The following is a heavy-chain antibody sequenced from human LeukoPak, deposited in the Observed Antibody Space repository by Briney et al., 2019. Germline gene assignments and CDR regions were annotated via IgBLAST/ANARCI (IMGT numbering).Heavy chain of an antibody. CDR1: GFDITDNY. CDR2: IYSGGST. V-gene: IGHV3-66*01. J-gene: IGHJ5*02. D-gene: IGHD3-16*01. Sequence: GGSLRLSCAASGFDITDNYMTWVRQAPGRGLEWVSVIYSGGSTYYADSVKGRFTISRDDSNNTLFLQMNSLRAEETAVYFCAREFGGWFDAWGQGTLVIVSS. CDR3: AREFGGWFDA.